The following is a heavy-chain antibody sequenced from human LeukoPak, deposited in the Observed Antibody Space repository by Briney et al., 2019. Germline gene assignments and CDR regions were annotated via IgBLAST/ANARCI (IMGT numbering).Heavy chain of an antibody. CDR2: IYYSGST. Sequence: SETLSLTCTVSGGSISSSSYYWGWIRQPPGKGLEWIGSIYYSGSTYYNPSLKSRDTISVDTSKNQFSLQLNSVTPEDTAVYYCARDVGGPLPYYYEMGGLDYWGQGTLVAVSS. CDR1: GGSISSSSYY. V-gene: IGHV4-39*07. J-gene: IGHJ4*02. D-gene: IGHD3-22*01. CDR3: ARDVGGPLPYYYEMGGLDY.